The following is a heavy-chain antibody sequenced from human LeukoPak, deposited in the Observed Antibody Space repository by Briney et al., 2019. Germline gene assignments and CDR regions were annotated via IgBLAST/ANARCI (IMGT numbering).Heavy chain of an antibody. CDR3: ARTTYYYDSSGYLYYFDY. D-gene: IGHD3-22*01. CDR2: IYYSGST. V-gene: IGHV4-31*03. Sequence: PSETLSLTCTVSGGSISSGGYYWSWIRQHPGKGLEWIGYIYYSGSTYYNPSLKSRVTISVDTSKNQFSLKLSSVTAADMAVYYCARTTYYYDSSGYLYYFDYWGQGTLVTVSS. J-gene: IGHJ4*02. CDR1: GGSISSGGYY.